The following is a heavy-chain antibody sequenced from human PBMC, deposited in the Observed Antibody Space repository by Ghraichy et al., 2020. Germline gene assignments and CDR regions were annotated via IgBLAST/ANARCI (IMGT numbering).Heavy chain of an antibody. CDR3: AKVAAALFYP. J-gene: IGHJ5*02. D-gene: IGHD6-25*01. CDR1: GVTFSSFD. Sequence: GGSLRLSCAASGVTFSSFDMTWARQAPGKGLEWVSSISGIGGTTYYADSVKGRFTISRDNSKNTLYLQMNSLRAEDTAVYYCAKVAAALFYPWGQGTLVTVSS. V-gene: IGHV3-23*01. CDR2: ISGIGGTT.